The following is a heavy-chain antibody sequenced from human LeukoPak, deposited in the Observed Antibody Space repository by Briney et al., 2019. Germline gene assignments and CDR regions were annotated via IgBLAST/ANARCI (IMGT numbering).Heavy chain of an antibody. CDR3: ARDIAYDSSGYYSPHFDY. CDR2: MSSVT. J-gene: IGHJ4*02. CDR1: GFTFSNFA. D-gene: IGHD3-22*01. Sequence: GGSLRLSCAASGFTFSNFAMSWVRQAPGKGLEWVSAMSSVTYYADSVKGRFTISRDDSKSTLFLQMNSLRAEDTAVYYCARDIAYDSSGYYSPHFDYWGQGTLVTVSS. V-gene: IGHV3-23*01.